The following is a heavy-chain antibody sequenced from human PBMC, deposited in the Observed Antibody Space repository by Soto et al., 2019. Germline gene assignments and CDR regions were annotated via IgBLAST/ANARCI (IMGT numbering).Heavy chain of an antibody. CDR1: GGSFSGYY. V-gene: IGHV4-34*01. J-gene: IGHJ5*02. Sequence: SETLSLTCAVYGGSFSGYYWSWIRQPPGKGLEWIGEINHRGSTNYNPSLKSRVTISVDTSKNQFSLKLSSVTAADTAVNYCASRASIAAGRVWFDPWGQGTLVTVSS. CDR2: INHRGST. D-gene: IGHD6-6*01. CDR3: ASRASIAAGRVWFDP.